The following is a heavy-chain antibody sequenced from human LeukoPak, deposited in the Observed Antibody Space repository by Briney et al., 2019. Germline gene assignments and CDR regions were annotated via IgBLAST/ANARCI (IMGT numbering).Heavy chain of an antibody. CDR2: IKQDGSEK. CDR3: AKQRVEDYVWGSYRLYYYMDV. CDR1: GFTFSSYW. J-gene: IGHJ6*03. D-gene: IGHD3-16*02. V-gene: IGHV3-7*01. Sequence: GGSLRLSCAASGFTFSSYWMSWVRQAPGKGLEWVANIKQDGSEKYYVDSVKGRFTISRDNSKNTLYLQMNSLRAEDTAVYYCAKQRVEDYVWGSYRLYYYMDVWGKGTTVTVSS.